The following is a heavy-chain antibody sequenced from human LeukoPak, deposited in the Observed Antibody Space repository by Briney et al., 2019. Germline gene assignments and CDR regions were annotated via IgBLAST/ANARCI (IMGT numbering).Heavy chain of an antibody. D-gene: IGHD2-2*01. CDR3: PTVVPAAIYYYYYMDV. CDR2: IKSKNDGGTT. V-gene: IGHV3-15*01. Sequence: KPGGSLRLSCAASGFTFSNAWTSWVRQAPGKGLEWVGLIKSKNDGGTTDYAAPVKDRFTISRDDSTHTLYLQMNSLKPEDTAMYYCPTVVPAAIYYYYYMDVWGKGTTVTVSS. CDR1: GFTFSNAW. J-gene: IGHJ6*03.